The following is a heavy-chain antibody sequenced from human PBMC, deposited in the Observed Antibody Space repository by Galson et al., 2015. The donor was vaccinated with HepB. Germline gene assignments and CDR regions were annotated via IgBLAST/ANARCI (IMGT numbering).Heavy chain of an antibody. D-gene: IGHD1-26*01. V-gene: IGHV3-66*01. CDR3: AVSPGAHLH. Sequence: SLRLSCAASGFSVGTTFMSWARQAPGKGLECVSVIFNEETGGATYYADSVRGRFTISRDNVMNTLFLQMDSLRAEDTAMYYCAVSPGAHLHWGPGTRVTVSP. CDR1: GFSVGTTF. CDR2: IFNEETGGAT. J-gene: IGHJ4*02.